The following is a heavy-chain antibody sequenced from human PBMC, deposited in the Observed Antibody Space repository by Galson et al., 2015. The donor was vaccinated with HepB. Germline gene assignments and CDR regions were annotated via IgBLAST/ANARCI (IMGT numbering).Heavy chain of an antibody. CDR3: AHSQNVLLWFGEPKYDY. V-gene: IGHV2-5*02. Sequence: PALVKPTQTLTLTCTFSGFSLSTSGVGVGWIRQPPGKALEWLALIYWDDDKRYSPSLKSRLTITKDTSNNQVVLTMTNMDPVDTATYYCAHSQNVLLWFGEPKYDYWGQGTLVTVSS. D-gene: IGHD3-10*01. CDR2: IYWDDDK. CDR1: GFSLSTSGVG. J-gene: IGHJ4*02.